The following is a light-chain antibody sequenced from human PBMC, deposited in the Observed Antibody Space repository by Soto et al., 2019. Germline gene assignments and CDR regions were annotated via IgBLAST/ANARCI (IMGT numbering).Light chain of an antibody. CDR3: AAWDDNLNGGV. CDR2: RNN. V-gene: IGLV1-47*01. CDR1: SSNIGSAY. Sequence: QSVLTQPPSASGTPGQTVTISCSGSSSNIGSAYIYWYQHLPGTAPKLLIYRNNQRPSGVPDRFSASKSGTSASLAISGLRSEDDADYYCAAWDDNLNGGVFGGGTKLTVL. J-gene: IGLJ3*02.